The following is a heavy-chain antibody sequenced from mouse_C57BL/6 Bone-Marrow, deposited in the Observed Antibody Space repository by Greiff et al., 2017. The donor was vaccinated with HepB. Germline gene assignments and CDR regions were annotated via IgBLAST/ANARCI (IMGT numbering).Heavy chain of an antibody. CDR3: ARLQYYGSIYYAMDY. CDR1: GYTFTSYW. V-gene: IGHV1-64*01. J-gene: IGHJ4*01. CDR2: IHPNSGST. Sequence: QVQLQQPGAELVKPGASVKLSCKASGYTFTSYWMHWVKQRPGQGLEWIGMIHPNSGSTNYNEKFKSKATLTVDKSSSTAYMQLSSLTSEDSAFDYCARLQYYGSIYYAMDYWGQGTSVTVSS. D-gene: IGHD1-1*01.